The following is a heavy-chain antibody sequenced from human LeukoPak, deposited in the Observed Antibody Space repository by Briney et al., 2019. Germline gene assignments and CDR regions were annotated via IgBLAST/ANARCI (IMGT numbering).Heavy chain of an antibody. D-gene: IGHD6-6*01. J-gene: IGHJ6*03. V-gene: IGHV4-39*07. CDR1: GGSISSSSYY. CDR3: ARDFSSSSSVYYYYYMDV. CDR2: IYYSGST. Sequence: SETLSLTCTVSGGSISSSSYYWGWIRQPPGKGLEWIGSIYYSGSTYYSPSLKSRVTISLDTSKNQFSLKLSSVTAADTAIYYCARDFSSSSSVYYYYYMDVWGKGTTVTVSS.